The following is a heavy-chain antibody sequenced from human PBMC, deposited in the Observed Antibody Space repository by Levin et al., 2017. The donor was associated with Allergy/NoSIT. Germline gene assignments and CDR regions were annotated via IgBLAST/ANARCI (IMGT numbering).Heavy chain of an antibody. D-gene: IGHD4-23*01. CDR1: GYTFTNYY. V-gene: IGHV1-46*04. CDR2: IYPNAGST. J-gene: IGHJ4*02. Sequence: GGSLRLSCKASGYTFTNYYIHWVRQAPGQGLEWMGIIYPNAGSTNYAQKLRGRVTMTRDTSTSTVYMELSSLRFEDTAVYYCARVGYGTYGGSLGYWGQGTLVTVSS. CDR3: ARVGYGTYGGSLGY.